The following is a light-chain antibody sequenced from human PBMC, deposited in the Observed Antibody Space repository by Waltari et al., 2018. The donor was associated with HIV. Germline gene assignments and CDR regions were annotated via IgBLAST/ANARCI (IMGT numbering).Light chain of an antibody. CDR1: QSLGNY. Sequence: DGPLSQSPSSLSACVGDRGTIICRASQSLGNYLLWYHQKSGTAPELLIYAASSLQSGVPSRFSGSGSGTDYTLTITSLQPEDFATYYCQQSSSSLPTFSQGTKVEI. V-gene: IGKV1-39*01. J-gene: IGKJ2*01. CDR3: QQSSSSLPT. CDR2: AAS.